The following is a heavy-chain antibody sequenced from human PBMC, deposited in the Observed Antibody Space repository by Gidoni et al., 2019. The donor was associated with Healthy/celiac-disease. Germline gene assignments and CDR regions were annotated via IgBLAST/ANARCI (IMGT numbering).Heavy chain of an antibody. J-gene: IGHJ4*02. CDR1: GFTFSSYG. V-gene: IGHV3-30*18. D-gene: IGHD3-10*01. Sequence: QVQLVESGGGVVQPGRSLRISCAASGFTFSSYGMHWVRQAPGKGLEWVAVISYDGSNKYYADSVKGRFTISRDNSKNTLYLQMNSLRAEDTAVYYCAKDAGGYFDYWGQGTLVTVSS. CDR3: AKDAGGYFDY. CDR2: ISYDGSNK.